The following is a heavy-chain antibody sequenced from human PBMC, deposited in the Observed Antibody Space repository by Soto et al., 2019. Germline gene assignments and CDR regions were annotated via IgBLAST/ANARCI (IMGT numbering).Heavy chain of an antibody. V-gene: IGHV1-69*13. J-gene: IGHJ4*02. Sequence: SVKVSCKASGGTFSSYRFNCVRQARGQGLEWLGGIVPIYRTADYAQKFQGRVTITADESTRTVYMELSSLKSQDTALYYCARDSGAKLSSSWGQGTLVTVSS. CDR2: IVPIYRTA. CDR3: ARDSGAKLSSS. CDR1: GGTFSSYR. D-gene: IGHD6-13*01.